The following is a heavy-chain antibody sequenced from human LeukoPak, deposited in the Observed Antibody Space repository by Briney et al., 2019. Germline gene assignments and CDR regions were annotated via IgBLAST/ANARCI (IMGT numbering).Heavy chain of an antibody. V-gene: IGHV1-18*01. J-gene: IGHJ5*02. CDR1: GYTFTSYG. CDR2: ISAYNGNT. CDR3: ARDPIFHCSGGSRYSNWFDP. D-gene: IGHD2-15*01. Sequence: GASVKVSCKASGYTFTSYGISWVRQAPGQGLEWMGWISAYNGNTNYAQKLQGRVTMTTDTSTSTAYMELRSLRSDDTAVYYCARDPIFHCSGGSRYSNWFDPWGQGTLVTVSS.